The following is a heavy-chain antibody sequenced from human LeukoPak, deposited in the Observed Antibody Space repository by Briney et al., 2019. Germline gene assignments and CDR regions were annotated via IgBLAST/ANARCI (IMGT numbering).Heavy chain of an antibody. Sequence: GGSLRLSCAASGFTFSSYSMNWVRQAPGKGLEWVSSISSSSSYIYYADSVKGRFTISRDNAKNSLYLQMNSLRAEDTAVYYCARDRRVVTAPYYYYYYGMDVWGQGTTVTVSS. CDR1: GFTFSSYS. V-gene: IGHV3-21*01. J-gene: IGHJ6*02. D-gene: IGHD2-21*02. CDR3: ARDRRVVTAPYYYYYYGMDV. CDR2: ISSSSSYI.